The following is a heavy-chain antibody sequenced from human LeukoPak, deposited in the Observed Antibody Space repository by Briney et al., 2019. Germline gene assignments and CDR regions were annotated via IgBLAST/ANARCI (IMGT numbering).Heavy chain of an antibody. D-gene: IGHD5/OR15-5a*01. CDR2: ISSTSAYI. V-gene: IGHV3-21*01. CDR1: GFALKSYS. Sequence: GGSLRLSCAGSGFALKSYSLSWVRQAPGKGLEWVSSISSTSAYIYYADSVKGRFTISRDNVDNVVYLQMNSLGAEDTAVYYCTRDPAHYLRNGFYESWGQGTLVTVSS. J-gene: IGHJ1*01. CDR3: TRDPAHYLRNGFYES.